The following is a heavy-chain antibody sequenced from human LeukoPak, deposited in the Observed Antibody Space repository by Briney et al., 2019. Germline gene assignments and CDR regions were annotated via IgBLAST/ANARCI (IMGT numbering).Heavy chain of an antibody. CDR2: INPDESDT. J-gene: IGHJ4*02. D-gene: IGHD2-21*02. CDR1: GGSISSYY. Sequence: ETLSLTCTVSGGSISSYYWSWIRQHPGKGLEWVTRINPDESDTTSADSVKGRFTISRDNAKNTLFLQMNSLRAEDTAVYYCARDRVETEWHYHPMFDYWGQGILVTVSS. V-gene: IGHV3-74*01. CDR3: ARDRVETEWHYHPMFDY.